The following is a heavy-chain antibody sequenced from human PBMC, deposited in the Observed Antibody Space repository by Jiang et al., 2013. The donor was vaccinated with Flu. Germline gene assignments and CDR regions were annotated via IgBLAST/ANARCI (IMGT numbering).Heavy chain of an antibody. Sequence: AASGFTFSSYWMSWVRQAPGKGLEWVANIKQDGSXKYYVDSVKGRFTISRDNAKNSLYLQMNSLRAEDTAVYYCARDYGDYYYYYGMDVWGQGTTVTVSS. CDR2: IKQDGSXK. CDR1: GFTFSSYW. CDR3: ARDYGDYYYYYGMDV. D-gene: IGHD4-17*01. V-gene: IGHV3-7*03. J-gene: IGHJ6*02.